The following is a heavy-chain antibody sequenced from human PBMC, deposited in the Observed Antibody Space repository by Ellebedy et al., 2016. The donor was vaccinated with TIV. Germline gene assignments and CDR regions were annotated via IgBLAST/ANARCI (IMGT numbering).Heavy chain of an antibody. CDR1: GFTFRSYG. CDR3: ARGGSSGSSDY. V-gene: IGHV3-30*03. D-gene: IGHD3-10*01. J-gene: IGHJ4*02. CDR2: LSSDGSNK. Sequence: GGSLRLSXVASGFTFRSYGIYWVRKARGKGLEWVAVLSSDGSNKYYADSVKGRFTISRDNSKNTLYLQMNSLRTDDMAVYYCARGGSSGSSDYWGQGTLVTVSS.